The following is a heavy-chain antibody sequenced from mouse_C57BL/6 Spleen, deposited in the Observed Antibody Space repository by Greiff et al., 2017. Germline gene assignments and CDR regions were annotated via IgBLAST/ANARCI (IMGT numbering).Heavy chain of an antibody. CDR1: GFNIKDDY. V-gene: IGHV14-4*01. J-gene: IGHJ3*01. CDR3: TTRGLFAY. CDR2: IDPENGDT. Sequence: EVQLQQSGAELVRPGASVKLSCTASGFNIKDDYMHWVKQRPEQGLEWIGWIDPENGDTEYASKFQGKATITADTSSNTAYLQLSSLTSEDTAVYYWTTRGLFAYWGQGTLVTVSA.